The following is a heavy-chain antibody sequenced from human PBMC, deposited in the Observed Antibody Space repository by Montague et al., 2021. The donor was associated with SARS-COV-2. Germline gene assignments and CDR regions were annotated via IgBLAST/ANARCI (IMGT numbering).Heavy chain of an antibody. CDR1: GDSIRNYF. D-gene: IGHD3-10*01. Sequence: ETLSLTCTVSGDSIRNYFWSWIRQPPGKGLEWIGYIYYYGNTHYNPSLKSRATISIDTSRYLFSLQLRSVTAADTAVYFCAKEFGSGCNNPAYWGQGVLVTVSS. J-gene: IGHJ4*02. CDR3: AKEFGSGCNNPAY. CDR2: IYYYGNT. V-gene: IGHV4-59*01.